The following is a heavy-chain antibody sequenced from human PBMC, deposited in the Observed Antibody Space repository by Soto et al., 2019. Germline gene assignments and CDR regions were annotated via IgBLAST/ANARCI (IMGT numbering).Heavy chain of an antibody. CDR1: GFTFSSYA. D-gene: IGHD4-17*01. Sequence: EVQLLESGGGLVQPGGSLRLSCAASGFTFSSYAMSWVRQAPGKGLEWVSAISGSGGSTYYADSVKGRFTISRDNSKNTLYLQMNSLRAEDTAVYYCATPFSGPDDYGDYEGDYWGQGTLVTVSS. CDR2: ISGSGGST. J-gene: IGHJ4*02. CDR3: ATPFSGPDDYGDYEGDY. V-gene: IGHV3-23*01.